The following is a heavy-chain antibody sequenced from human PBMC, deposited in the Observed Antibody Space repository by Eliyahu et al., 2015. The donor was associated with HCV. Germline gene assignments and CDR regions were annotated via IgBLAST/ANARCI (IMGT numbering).Heavy chain of an antibody. D-gene: IGHD2-21*01. CDR2: IYYSGST. CDR3: ARQGVVMPFDY. V-gene: IGHV4-39*01. Sequence: QLQLQESGPGLVKPSETLSLTCTVSGGSISSSSYYWGWIRQPPGKGLEWIGSIYYSGSTYYNPSLKSRVTISVDTSKNQFSLKLSSVTAADTAVYYCARQGVVMPFDYWGQGTLVTVSS. CDR1: GGSISSSSYY. J-gene: IGHJ4*02.